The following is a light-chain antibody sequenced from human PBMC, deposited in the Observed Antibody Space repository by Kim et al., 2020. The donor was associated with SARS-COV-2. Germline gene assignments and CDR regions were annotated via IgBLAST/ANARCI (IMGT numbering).Light chain of an antibody. V-gene: IGLV2-14*01. CDR2: DVG. Sequence: QSALTQPASVSGSPGQSITISCTGTTSDVGNYDYVSWYQQHPGKAPKLIIYDVGQRPSGVSNRFSGSKSGNTASLTISGLQAEDEADYYCSSYTISSTYLFGTGTKVTVL. CDR3: SSYTISSTYL. CDR1: TSDVGNYDY. J-gene: IGLJ1*01.